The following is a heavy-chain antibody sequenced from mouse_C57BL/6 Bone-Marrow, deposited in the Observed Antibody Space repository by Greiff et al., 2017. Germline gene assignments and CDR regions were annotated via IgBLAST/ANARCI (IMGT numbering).Heavy chain of an antibody. Sequence: QVQLKQSGAELVKPGASVKMSCKASGYTFTSYWITWVKQRPGQGLEWIGDIYPGSGSTNYNEKFKSKATLTVDTSSSTAYMQLSSLTSEDSAVYYCARGNLAWFAYWGQGTLVTVSA. CDR2: IYPGSGST. CDR3: ARGNLAWFAY. CDR1: GYTFTSYW. J-gene: IGHJ3*01. V-gene: IGHV1-55*01.